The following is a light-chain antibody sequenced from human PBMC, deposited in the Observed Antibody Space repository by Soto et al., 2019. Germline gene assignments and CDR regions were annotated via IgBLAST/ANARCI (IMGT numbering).Light chain of an antibody. V-gene: IGKV3-15*01. CDR2: RAT. Sequence: EIVMTQSPATLSVSPGERSTLSCRAIQSVSILLAWYQQKAGQAPRLLIHRATTRATGIPARFSGSGSGTEFTLTISSLQSEDFAVYYCQQYNNWPRTFGQGTKVDIK. J-gene: IGKJ1*01. CDR3: QQYNNWPRT. CDR1: QSVSIL.